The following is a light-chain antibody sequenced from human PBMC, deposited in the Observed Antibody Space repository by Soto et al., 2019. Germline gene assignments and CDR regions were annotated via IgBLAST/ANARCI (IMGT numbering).Light chain of an antibody. Sequence: QSVLTQPASVSGSPGQSITISCTGTSSDVGRYNYVSWYQQHPGKAPKLMIYEVNSRPSGISYRFSGSKSGNTASLTISGLQGEDEADYYCSSYTSSITYVFGTGTKLTVL. CDR2: EVN. CDR3: SSYTSSITYV. J-gene: IGLJ1*01. CDR1: SSDVGRYNY. V-gene: IGLV2-14*01.